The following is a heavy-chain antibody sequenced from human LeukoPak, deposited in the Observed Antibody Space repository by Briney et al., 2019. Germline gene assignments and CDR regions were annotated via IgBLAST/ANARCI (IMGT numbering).Heavy chain of an antibody. J-gene: IGHJ5*02. CDR2: IYYSGST. CDR3: ARQRLRRYYGSGSYYS. D-gene: IGHD3-10*01. CDR1: GGSISSSSYY. V-gene: IGHV4-39*01. Sequence: SETLSLTCTVSGGSISSSSYYWGWIRQPPGKGLEWIVSIYYSGSTYYNPSLKSRLTISVDTSKNQFSLKLSSVTAADTAVYYCARQRLRRYYGSGSYYSWGQGTLVTVSS.